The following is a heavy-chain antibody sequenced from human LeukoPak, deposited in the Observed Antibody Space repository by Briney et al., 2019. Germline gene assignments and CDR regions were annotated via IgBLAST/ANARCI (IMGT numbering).Heavy chain of an antibody. J-gene: IGHJ4*02. Sequence: GGPLRLSCAASVFTLSSYAMIGLRHAPGKAVEGVSHITGSGGITYYADSVKGRFTISRDNSTTTLYLQMNSLRAEETAVYYCAKARLSSVVITNFDYWGQGTLVTVSS. D-gene: IGHD3-22*01. CDR3: AKARLSSVVITNFDY. V-gene: IGHV3-23*01. CDR2: ITGSGGIT. CDR1: VFTLSSYA.